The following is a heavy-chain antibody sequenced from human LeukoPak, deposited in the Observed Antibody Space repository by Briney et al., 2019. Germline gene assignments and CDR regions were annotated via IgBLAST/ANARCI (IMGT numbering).Heavy chain of an antibody. CDR1: GLTFSSHA. Sequence: GGSLRLSCAASGLTFSSHAMNWVRQAPGKGLEWVSAISGSGGSTYYADSVKGRFTISRDNSKNTLYLQMNSLRAEDTAVYYCAKVSGSYYGAYDYWGQGTLVTVSS. J-gene: IGHJ4*02. CDR2: ISGSGGST. V-gene: IGHV3-23*01. D-gene: IGHD1-26*01. CDR3: AKVSGSYYGAYDY.